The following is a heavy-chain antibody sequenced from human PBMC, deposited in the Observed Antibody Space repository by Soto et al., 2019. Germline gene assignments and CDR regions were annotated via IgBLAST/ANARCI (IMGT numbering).Heavy chain of an antibody. D-gene: IGHD5-12*01. CDR3: AGTYESLDY. CDR2: IDSSGSHT. CDR1: GITFSNYY. Sequence: EVQMVESGGGLVQPGGSLRLSCAASGITFSNYYMNWVRQAPGKGLEWVSSIDSSGSHTFYADSVKGRFTISRDNAINSLDLKMNSLRADDTAVYHCAGTYESLDYWGQGTLVTVSS. J-gene: IGHJ4*02. V-gene: IGHV3-21*01.